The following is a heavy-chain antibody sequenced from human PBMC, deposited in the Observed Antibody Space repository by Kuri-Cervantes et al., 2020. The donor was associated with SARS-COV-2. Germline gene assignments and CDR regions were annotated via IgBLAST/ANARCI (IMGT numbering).Heavy chain of an antibody. Sequence: GGSLRLSCAASGFTVSSNYMSWVRQAPGKGLEWVASISGSSRDIYYAESVKGRFTLSRDNARNSLDLQMDSLRAEDTAVYYCARVAGFGRHHDYWGQGTLVTVSS. V-gene: IGHV3-21*01. CDR2: ISGSSRDI. CDR3: ARVAGFGRHHDY. D-gene: IGHD3-10*01. J-gene: IGHJ4*02. CDR1: GFTVSSNY.